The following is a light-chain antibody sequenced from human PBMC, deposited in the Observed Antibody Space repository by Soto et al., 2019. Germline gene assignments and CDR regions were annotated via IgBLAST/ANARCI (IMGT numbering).Light chain of an antibody. V-gene: IGKV1-39*01. CDR2: AAS. CDR1: QGIRND. CDR3: QHGYSTPLT. J-gene: IGKJ4*01. Sequence: DIQMTQSPSTLSASVGDRVTITFLASQGIRNDLGWYQQKPGKAPNLLIYAASTLQSGVPSRFSGSGSGTDFTLTISSLQPEDFATYFCQHGYSTPLTFGGGTKVDIK.